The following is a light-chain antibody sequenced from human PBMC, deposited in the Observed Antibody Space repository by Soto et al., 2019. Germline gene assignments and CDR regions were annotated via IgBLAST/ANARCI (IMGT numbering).Light chain of an antibody. J-gene: IGLJ1*01. Sequence: LAQPRSVSGSPGQSVTISCTGTSSDVGGYNYVSWYQQHPGKAPKLMIYDVSKRPSGVPDRFSGSKSGNTASLTISGLQAEDEADYYCCSYAGSYSYVFGTGTKV. CDR2: DVS. CDR3: CSYAGSYSYV. CDR1: SSDVGGYNY. V-gene: IGLV2-11*01.